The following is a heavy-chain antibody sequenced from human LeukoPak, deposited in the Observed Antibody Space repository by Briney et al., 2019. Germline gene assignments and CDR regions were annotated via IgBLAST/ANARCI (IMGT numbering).Heavy chain of an antibody. CDR3: ARDYSWVLDS. CDR1: GITFSGAW. D-gene: IGHD2-21*01. Sequence: GGSLRLSCAASGITFSGAWMHWVRQAPGKGLEWVAIIWSDATNAYYADSVKGRFTISRDSSKNTVSLQMNSLRAEDTAVYYCARDYSWVLDSWGQGTLVTVSS. J-gene: IGHJ4*02. V-gene: IGHV3-33*08. CDR2: IWSDATNA.